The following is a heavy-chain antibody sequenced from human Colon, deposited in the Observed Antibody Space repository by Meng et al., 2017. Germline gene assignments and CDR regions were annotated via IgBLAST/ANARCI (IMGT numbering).Heavy chain of an antibody. CDR1: GDSVSSIDAT. D-gene: IGHD6-13*01. CDR3: ARLVGNSWLPD. J-gene: IGHJ4*02. Sequence: QVPLRQSGPGLVKPSQTRSLTCATSGDSVSSIDATGNWIRQSPSGGLEWLGRTFYRAKWISDYAVSLESRITINPDTSKNQFTLQLNSVTPEDTAVYYCARLVGNSWLPDWGQGTLVTVSS. CDR2: TFYRAKWIS. V-gene: IGHV6-1*01.